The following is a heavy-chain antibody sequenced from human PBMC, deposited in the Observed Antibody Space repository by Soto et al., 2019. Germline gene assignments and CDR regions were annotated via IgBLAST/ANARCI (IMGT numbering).Heavy chain of an antibody. J-gene: IGHJ4*02. CDR2: TYYRSKWYN. CDR1: GDSVSSNSAA. D-gene: IGHD6-19*01. V-gene: IGHV6-1*01. Sequence: SQTLSLTCAISGDSVSSNSAAWNWIRQSPSRGLEWLGRTYYRSKWYNDYAISVKSRITFNSDTSKNQFSLQLNSVTPEDTAVYYCAREGPRASRGCDYWGQGTLVTVSS. CDR3: AREGPRASRGCDY.